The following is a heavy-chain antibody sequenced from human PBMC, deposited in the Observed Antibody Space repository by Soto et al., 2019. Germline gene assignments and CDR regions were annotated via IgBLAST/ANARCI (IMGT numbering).Heavy chain of an antibody. D-gene: IGHD4-17*01. CDR1: GFSLSTSGVG. J-gene: IGHJ4*02. Sequence: QITLKESGPTLVKPTQTLTLTCTFSGFSLSTSGVGVGWIRQPPGKPLEWLALIYWDDDKRYSPSLKSRLTITKDTSKNQVVLTMTNMDPVDTATYYCAHRSYGDFPVGYWGQGTLVTVSS. V-gene: IGHV2-5*02. CDR3: AHRSYGDFPVGY. CDR2: IYWDDDK.